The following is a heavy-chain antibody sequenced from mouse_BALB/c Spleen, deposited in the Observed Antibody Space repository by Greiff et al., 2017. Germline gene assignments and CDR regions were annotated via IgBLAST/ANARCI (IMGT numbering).Heavy chain of an antibody. Sequence: VVESGGGLVKPGGSLKLSCAASGFTFSSYTMSWVRQTPEKRLEWVAYISNGGGSTYYPDTVKGRFTISRDNAKNTLYLQMSSLKSEDTAMYYCARHSSYAMDYWGQGTSVTVSS. V-gene: IGHV5-12-2*01. J-gene: IGHJ4*01. CDR1: GFTFSSYT. D-gene: IGHD1-1*01. CDR2: ISNGGGST. CDR3: ARHSSYAMDY.